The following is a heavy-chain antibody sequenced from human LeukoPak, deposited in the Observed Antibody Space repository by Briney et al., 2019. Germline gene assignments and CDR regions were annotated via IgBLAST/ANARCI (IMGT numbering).Heavy chain of an antibody. CDR1: GYTFTSYY. CDR2: INPSGGST. CDR3: ARTAVAGTSDDY. Sequence: ASVKVSCKASGYTFTSYYMHWVRQAPGQGLEWMGIINPSGGSTSYAQEFQGRVTMTRDTSTSTVYMELSSLRSEDTAVYYCARTAVAGTSDDYWGQGTLVTVSS. J-gene: IGHJ4*02. D-gene: IGHD6-19*01. V-gene: IGHV1-46*03.